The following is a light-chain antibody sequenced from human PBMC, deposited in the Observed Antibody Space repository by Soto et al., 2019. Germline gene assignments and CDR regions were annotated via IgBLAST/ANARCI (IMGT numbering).Light chain of an antibody. Sequence: QTVVTKEPSFSVSPGGTVTLTCSLNSGSVSTSYYPSCYQHTQGQAPRTLISSTNTRSSGVPDRFSGSILGNKAALTIAGAQADDETDYYGVLYMYSGVSIGGGTKLTV. V-gene: IGLV8-61*01. CDR3: VLYMYSGVS. CDR1: SGSVSTSYY. CDR2: STN. J-gene: IGLJ2*01.